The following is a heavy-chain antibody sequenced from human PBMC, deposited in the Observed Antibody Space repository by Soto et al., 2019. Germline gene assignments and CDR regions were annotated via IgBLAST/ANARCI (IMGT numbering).Heavy chain of an antibody. CDR2: ITSSSSTI. D-gene: IGHD3-22*01. V-gene: IGHV3-48*02. J-gene: IGHJ5*02. Sequence: PGGSLRLSCAASGFTFSSYSVNWVRQAPGKGLEWVSYITSSSSTIYYADSVKGRFTISRDNAKNSLYLQMNSLRDEDTAVYYCARDRPASSNYYDSSGYYRWFDPWGQGTLVTVSS. CDR1: GFTFSSYS. CDR3: ARDRPASSNYYDSSGYYRWFDP.